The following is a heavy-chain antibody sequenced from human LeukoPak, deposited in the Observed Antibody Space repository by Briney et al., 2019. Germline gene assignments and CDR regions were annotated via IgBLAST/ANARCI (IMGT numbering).Heavy chain of an antibody. D-gene: IGHD1-26*01. V-gene: IGHV4-34*01. CDR2: INHSGST. CDR1: GGSFSGHY. CDR3: ARSGQFLNFYSGSYYYWFDP. Sequence: SETLSLTCAVYGGSFSGHYWSWIRQPPGKGLEWIGEINHSGSTNYNPSLKSRVTISVDTSKNQFSLKLSSVTAADTAVYYCARSGQFLNFYSGSYYYWFDPWGQGTLVTVSS. J-gene: IGHJ5*02.